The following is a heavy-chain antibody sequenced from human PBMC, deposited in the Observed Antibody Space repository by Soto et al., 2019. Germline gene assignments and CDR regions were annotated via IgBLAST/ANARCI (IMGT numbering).Heavy chain of an antibody. CDR2: INHSGST. CDR3: ARGRRGVVVPAAGRAFDI. J-gene: IGHJ3*02. CDR1: AGSFSGYY. V-gene: IGHV4-34*01. Sequence: PSETRSLTCAVYAGSFSGYYWSWIRQPPGKGLEWIGEINHSGSTNYNPSLKSRVTISVDTSKNQFSLKLSSVTAADTAVYYCARGRRGVVVPAAGRAFDIWGQGTMVT. D-gene: IGHD2-2*01.